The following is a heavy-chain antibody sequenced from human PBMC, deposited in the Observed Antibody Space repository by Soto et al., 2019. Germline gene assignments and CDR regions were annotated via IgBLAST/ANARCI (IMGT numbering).Heavy chain of an antibody. V-gene: IGHV3-23*04. Sequence: DVRLAESGGGLVQPGGPLSPSCTTSGLGFAGFPRTWVRQAPGKGLEWVATISGSDGKTYYADSVKGRFSISRDTSRNTLYLQMNSLRADDTAIYYCAKWSYLDYWGQGTRVTVSS. CDR2: ISGSDGKT. CDR3: AKWSYLDY. CDR1: GLGFAGFP. J-gene: IGHJ4*02. D-gene: IGHD3-3*01.